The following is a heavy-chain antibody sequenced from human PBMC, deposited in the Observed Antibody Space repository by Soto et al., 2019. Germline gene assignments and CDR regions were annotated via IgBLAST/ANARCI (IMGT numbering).Heavy chain of an antibody. J-gene: IGHJ4*02. CDR3: ASRKVVPAAAVDY. V-gene: IGHV1-18*01. D-gene: IGHD2-2*01. CDR2: ISAYNGNT. Sequence: QVRLVQSGAEVKKPGASVKVSCKASGYTFTSYGISWVRQAPGQGLEWMGWISAYNGNTNYAQKLQGRVNMTTDTYTRPAYMELRRLRSDDTAVYYCASRKVVPAAAVDYWGQGTLVAVSS. CDR1: GYTFTSYG.